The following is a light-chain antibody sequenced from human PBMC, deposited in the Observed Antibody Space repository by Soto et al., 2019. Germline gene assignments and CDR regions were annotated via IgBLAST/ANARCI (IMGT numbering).Light chain of an antibody. Sequence: QSVLAQPRSVSGSPGQLLTISCTGTSSDVDDYRYVSWYQQYPGKAPKLVIYDGTKRPPGVPDRFSGSNFGNTASLTISGLQAEDEADYYCCSYVTTPEIFGTGTKVTVL. V-gene: IGLV2-11*01. CDR1: SSDVDDYRY. CDR2: DGT. J-gene: IGLJ1*01. CDR3: CSYVTTPEI.